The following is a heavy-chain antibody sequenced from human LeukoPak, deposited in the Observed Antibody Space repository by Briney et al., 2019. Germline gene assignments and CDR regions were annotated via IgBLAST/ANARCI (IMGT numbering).Heavy chain of an antibody. CDR2: IFYTGSY. Sequence: SETLSLTCTVAAGSISNHYWSWMRQSPGKGLEWIAYIFYTGSYNYNPSLKSRVYISVDTSKNQFSLNLTSVTAADTAVYYCARGRSSLDLWGQGALVTVSS. CDR3: ARGRSSLDL. J-gene: IGHJ5*02. D-gene: IGHD6-19*01. V-gene: IGHV4-59*11. CDR1: AGSISNHY.